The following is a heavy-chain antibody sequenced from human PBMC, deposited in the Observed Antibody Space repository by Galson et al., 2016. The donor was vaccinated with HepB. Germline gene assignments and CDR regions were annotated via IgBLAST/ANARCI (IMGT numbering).Heavy chain of an antibody. Sequence: SETLSLTCTVSGGSVSGGSYCWTWIRQPPGKGLEWIGYIYYTGSTNYNSSLKSRVTMSVDTSKNQFSLNLRSVTAADTAVYFCARGQIRTFIGYWGHGTLVTVSS. CDR1: GGSVSGGSYC. V-gene: IGHV4-61*01. J-gene: IGHJ4*01. CDR2: IYYTGST. CDR3: ARGQIRTFIGY. D-gene: IGHD1/OR15-1a*01.